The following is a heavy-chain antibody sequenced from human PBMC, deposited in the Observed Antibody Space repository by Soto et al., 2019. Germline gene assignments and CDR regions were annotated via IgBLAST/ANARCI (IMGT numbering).Heavy chain of an antibody. CDR1: GGSFSGYY. D-gene: IGHD3-22*01. J-gene: IGHJ4*02. V-gene: IGHV4-34*01. Sequence: QVQLQQWGAGLLKPSETLSLTCAVYGGSFSGYYWSWIRQPPGKGLEGIGEINHSGSTNYNPSLKSRVTISVDTSKNQFSLKLSSVTAADTAVYYCARGIYYYDSSGYFSALPKFDYWGQGTLVTVSS. CDR3: ARGIYYYDSSGYFSALPKFDY. CDR2: INHSGST.